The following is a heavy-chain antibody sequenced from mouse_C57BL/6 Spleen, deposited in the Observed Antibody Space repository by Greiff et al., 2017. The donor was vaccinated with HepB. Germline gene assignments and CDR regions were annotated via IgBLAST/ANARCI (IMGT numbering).Heavy chain of an antibody. Sequence: EVQLQQSGPELVKPGASVKISCKASGYTFTDYYMNWVKQSHGKSLEWIGDINPNNGGTSYNQKFKGKATLTVDKSSSTAYMELRSLTSEDSAVYYCATGRTGVFDYWGQGTTLTVSS. J-gene: IGHJ2*01. CDR1: GYTFTDYY. CDR2: INPNNGGT. CDR3: ATGRTGVFDY. V-gene: IGHV1-26*01. D-gene: IGHD4-1*01.